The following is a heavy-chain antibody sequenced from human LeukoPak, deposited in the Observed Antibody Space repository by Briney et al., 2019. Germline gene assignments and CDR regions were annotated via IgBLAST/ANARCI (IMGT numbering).Heavy chain of an antibody. V-gene: IGHV1-69*13. D-gene: IGHD3-10*01. CDR3: ARESNAPLPEPNSYGSGDYYYMDV. CDR1: GGTFSSYA. Sequence: SVKVSCKASGGTFSSYAISWVRQAPGQGLEWMGGIIPIFGTANYAQKFQGRVTITADESTSTAYMELSSLRSEDTAVYYCARESNAPLPEPNSYGSGDYYYMDVWGKGTTVTISS. J-gene: IGHJ6*03. CDR2: IIPIFGTA.